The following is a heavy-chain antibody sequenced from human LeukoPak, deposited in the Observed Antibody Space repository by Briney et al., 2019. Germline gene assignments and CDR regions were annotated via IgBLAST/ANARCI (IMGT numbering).Heavy chain of an antibody. V-gene: IGHV1-69*05. D-gene: IGHD6-13*01. Sequence: SVKVSCKASGGTFSSYAISWVRQAPGQGLEWMGGIIPIFGTANYAQKFQGRVTITTDESTSTAYMELSSLRSEAPAVSYCASPKQLGKVYYFDYWGQGTLVTVS. CDR2: IIPIFGTA. J-gene: IGHJ4*02. CDR1: GGTFSSYA. CDR3: ASPKQLGKVYYFDY.